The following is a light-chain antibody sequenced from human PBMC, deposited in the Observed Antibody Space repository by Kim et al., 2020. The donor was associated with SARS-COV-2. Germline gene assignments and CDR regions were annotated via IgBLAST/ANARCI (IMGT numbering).Light chain of an antibody. CDR2: EDN. CDR1: SGSIASNY. J-gene: IGLJ3*02. Sequence: NFMLTQPHSVSESPGKTVTISCTRSSGSIASNYVQWYQQRPGSAPTTVIYEDNQRPSGVPDPFSGSIDSSSNSASLTISGLKTEDEADYYCQSYDSSNWVFGGGTQLTVL. V-gene: IGLV6-57*04. CDR3: QSYDSSNWV.